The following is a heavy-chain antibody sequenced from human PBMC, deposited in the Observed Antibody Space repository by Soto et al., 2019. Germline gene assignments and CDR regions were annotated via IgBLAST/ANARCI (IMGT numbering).Heavy chain of an antibody. CDR1: GGDFINYG. D-gene: IGHD3-22*01. V-gene: IGHV1-69*01. Sequence: QVQLVQSGAEVKKPRSSVKVSCKASGGDFINYGISWVRQAPGQGLEWMGGIIPIFRSANYAQKFHGRVTIAEDESTTKAYMELTTLISEDTAVYYCTIDRYYDGVGYQYESAYWGQGTLVTVSS. CDR3: TIDRYYDGVGYQYESAY. CDR2: IIPIFRSA. J-gene: IGHJ4*02.